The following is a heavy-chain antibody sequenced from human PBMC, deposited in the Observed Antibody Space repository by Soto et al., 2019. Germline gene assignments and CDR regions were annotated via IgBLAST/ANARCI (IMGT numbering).Heavy chain of an antibody. V-gene: IGHV3-23*01. Sequence: QTGGSLRLSCAASGFTLSSHGMSWVRQAPGKGLEWVSSIGASGRTTYYADSVKGRFTISIDSSKNTLYLQLNSLRAEDTAVYYCARLSMVGPIDYWGQGSLVTVSS. J-gene: IGHJ4*02. CDR1: GFTLSSHG. CDR3: ARLSMVGPIDY. D-gene: IGHD3-10*01. CDR2: IGASGRTT.